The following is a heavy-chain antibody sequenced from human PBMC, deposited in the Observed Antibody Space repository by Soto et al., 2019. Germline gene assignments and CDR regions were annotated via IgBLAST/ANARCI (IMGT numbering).Heavy chain of an antibody. CDR1: GFSFITYW. D-gene: IGHD3-9*01. J-gene: IGHJ4*02. CDR3: VRAISGSFAL. CDR2: IKEDGSEK. V-gene: IGHV3-7*04. Sequence: EVQLVESGGGLVQSVGSLRLSCEASGFSFITYWMNWVRKAPGKVLEWLASIKEDGSEKQYVDSVKGRFTISRDNAKNSLSLQMNSLSEEDTAVYYCVRAISGSFALWGQGPLVIVSS.